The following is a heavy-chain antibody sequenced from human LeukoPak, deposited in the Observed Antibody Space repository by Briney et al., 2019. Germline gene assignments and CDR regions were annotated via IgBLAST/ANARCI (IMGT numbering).Heavy chain of an antibody. V-gene: IGHV4-59*01. CDR3: AREGGDNGSGSYLAKGHWFDP. D-gene: IGHD3-10*01. CDR1: GGSISSYY. J-gene: IGHJ5*02. CDR2: IYYSGST. Sequence: SETLSLTCTVSGGSISSYYWSWIRQPPGKGLEWIGYIYYSGSTNYNPSLKSRVTISVDTSKNQFSLRLSSVTAADTAVYYCAREGGDNGSGSYLAKGHWFDPWGQGTLVTVSS.